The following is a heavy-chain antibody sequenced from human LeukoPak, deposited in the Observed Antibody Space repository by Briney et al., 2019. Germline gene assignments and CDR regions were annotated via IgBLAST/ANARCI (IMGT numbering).Heavy chain of an antibody. CDR1: GYTFTGYY. V-gene: IGHV1-2*02. CDR2: INPNSGGT. CDR3: ATTLSSSWVISPY. D-gene: IGHD6-13*01. Sequence: PLASVKVSCKASGYTFTGYYMHWVRQAPGQGLEWMGWINPNSGGTNYAQKFQGRVTMTRDTSISTAYMELSRLRSDDTAVYYCATTLSSSWVISPYWGQGTLVTVSS. J-gene: IGHJ4*02.